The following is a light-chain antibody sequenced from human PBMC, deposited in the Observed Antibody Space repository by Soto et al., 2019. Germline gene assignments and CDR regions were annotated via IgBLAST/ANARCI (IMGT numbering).Light chain of an antibody. CDR2: AVS. V-gene: IGLV2-11*01. J-gene: IGLJ1*01. Sequence: QSALTQPRSESGSPGQSVTISCTGTSSDVGGYNYVSWYQQHPGKAPKLTIYAVSERPSGVPDRFSGSKSGNTASLTISGLQAEDEADYYCCSYAGNYTDVFGTGTKVTVL. CDR3: CSYAGNYTDV. CDR1: SSDVGGYNY.